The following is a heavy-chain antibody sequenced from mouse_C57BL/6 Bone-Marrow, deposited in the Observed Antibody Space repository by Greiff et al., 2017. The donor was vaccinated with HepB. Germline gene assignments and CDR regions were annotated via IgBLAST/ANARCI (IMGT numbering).Heavy chain of an antibody. CDR2: ISSGGSYT. V-gene: IGHV5-6*01. D-gene: IGHD1-1*01. CDR3: ARRGYGSSHWYFDV. J-gene: IGHJ1*03. CDR1: GFTFSSYG. Sequence: EVQGVESGGDLVKPGGSLKLSCAASGFTFSSYGMSWVRQTPDKRLEWVATISSGGSYTYYPYSVKGRFTISRDNAKNTLYLQMSSRKSEDTAMYYCARRGYGSSHWYFDVWGTGTTVTVSS.